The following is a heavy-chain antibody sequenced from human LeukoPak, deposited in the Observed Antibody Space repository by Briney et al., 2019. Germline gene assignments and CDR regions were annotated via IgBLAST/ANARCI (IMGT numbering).Heavy chain of an antibody. D-gene: IGHD2-15*01. J-gene: IGHJ4*02. Sequence: PGGSLRLSCAASGFTFSSYSMSWVRQAPGKGLEWVSLITGNGGRSYHTDSVKGRFTISRDNSKNTVSLDMSSLRAEDTAVYYCAKGTLGGTSATSDSWGQGTLVTVSS. CDR2: ITGNGGRS. CDR1: GFTFSSYS. CDR3: AKGTLGGTSATSDS. V-gene: IGHV3-23*01.